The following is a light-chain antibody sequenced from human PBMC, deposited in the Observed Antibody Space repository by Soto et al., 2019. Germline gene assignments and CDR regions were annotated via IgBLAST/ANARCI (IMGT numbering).Light chain of an antibody. CDR3: QQYTSDFYT. J-gene: IGKJ2*01. V-gene: IGKV1-5*01. CDR1: QSVGGY. Sequence: DIQMTQSPSTLSASVGDRVTITCRASQSVGGYLAWYQQTVGKAPKLLIYDASHLESGVPSRFSGSGSGTEFTLTISSLQPDDFATYYCQQYTSDFYTFGQGTKLEIK. CDR2: DAS.